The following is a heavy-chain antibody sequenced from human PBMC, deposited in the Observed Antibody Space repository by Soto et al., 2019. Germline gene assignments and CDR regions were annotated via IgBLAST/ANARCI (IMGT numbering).Heavy chain of an antibody. V-gene: IGHV3-30*18. Sequence: HPGGSLRLSCAASGFTFSSYGMHWVRQAPGKGLEWVAVISYDGSNKYYADSVKGRFTISRDNSKNTLYLQMNSLRAEDTAVYYCAKHPLGNWPRALYYFDYWGQGTLVTVSS. J-gene: IGHJ4*01. CDR3: AKHPLGNWPRALYYFDY. CDR2: ISYDGSNK. CDR1: GFTFSSYG. D-gene: IGHD1-1*01.